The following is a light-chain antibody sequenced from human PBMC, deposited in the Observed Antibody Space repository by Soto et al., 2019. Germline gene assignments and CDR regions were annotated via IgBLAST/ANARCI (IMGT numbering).Light chain of an antibody. CDR1: NIGSKS. CDR3: QVWDSSSDHYV. CDR2: DDS. V-gene: IGLV3-21*02. J-gene: IGLJ1*01. Sequence: SYELTQPPSGSVAPGQTARITWGGNNIGSKSVHWYQHKPGQAPWLVVYDDSDRPSGIPERFSGSNSGNTATLTISSVEAGDEADYYCQVWDSSSDHYVFGPGTTVAVL.